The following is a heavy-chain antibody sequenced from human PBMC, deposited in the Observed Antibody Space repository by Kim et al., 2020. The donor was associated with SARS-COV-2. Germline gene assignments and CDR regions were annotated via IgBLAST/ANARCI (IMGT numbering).Heavy chain of an antibody. Sequence: GGSLRLSCAASGFTFSSYSMNWVRQAPGKGLEWVSSISSSSSYIYYADSVKGRFTISRDNAKNSLYLQMNSLRAEDTAVYYCARDLSPRDGYNLGWFDPWGQGTLVTVSS. V-gene: IGHV3-21*01. CDR1: GFTFSSYS. CDR3: ARDLSPRDGYNLGWFDP. D-gene: IGHD5-12*01. J-gene: IGHJ5*02. CDR2: ISSSSSYI.